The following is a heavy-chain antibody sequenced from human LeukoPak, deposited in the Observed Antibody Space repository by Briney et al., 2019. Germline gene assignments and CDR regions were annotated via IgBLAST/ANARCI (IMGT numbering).Heavy chain of an antibody. CDR2: IYYSGST. J-gene: IGHJ2*01. CDR3: ARGGPYWYFDL. Sequence: PSETLSLTCTVSGGSISIYYWSWIRQPPGKGLEWIGYIYYSGSTNYNPSLKSRVTISVDTSKNQFSLKLSSVTAADTAVYYCARGGPYWYFDLWGRGTLVTVSS. V-gene: IGHV4-59*01. CDR1: GGSISIYY.